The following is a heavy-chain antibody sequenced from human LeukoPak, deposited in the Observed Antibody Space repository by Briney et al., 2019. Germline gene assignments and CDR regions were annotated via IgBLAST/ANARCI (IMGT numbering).Heavy chain of an antibody. J-gene: IGHJ4*02. CDR1: GFTFSSYA. Sequence: GGSLRLSCAASGFTFSSYAMNWVRQAPGKGLEWVAGTGSTGVSTFYADSVKGRFTVSRDNSKNTLSLQMNSLRAEDTAVYYCAKDPGVVPAHYFDYWGQGTLVTVSS. D-gene: IGHD2-2*01. V-gene: IGHV3-23*01. CDR2: TGSTGVST. CDR3: AKDPGVVPAHYFDY.